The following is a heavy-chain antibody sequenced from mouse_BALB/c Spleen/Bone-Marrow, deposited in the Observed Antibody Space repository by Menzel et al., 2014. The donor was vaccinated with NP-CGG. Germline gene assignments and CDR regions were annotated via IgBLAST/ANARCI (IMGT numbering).Heavy chain of an antibody. CDR2: ISTYSGNT. CDR3: ARGSMITTDWFAY. Sequence: QVHVKQSGPELVRPGVSVKISCKGSGYTFTDYAMHWVKQSHAKSLEWIGVISTYSGNTNYNQKFKGKATVTVDKSSSTAYMELARLTSEDSAIYYCARGSMITTDWFAYWGQGTLVTVSA. J-gene: IGHJ3*01. CDR1: GYTFTDYA. V-gene: IGHV1-67*01. D-gene: IGHD2-4*01.